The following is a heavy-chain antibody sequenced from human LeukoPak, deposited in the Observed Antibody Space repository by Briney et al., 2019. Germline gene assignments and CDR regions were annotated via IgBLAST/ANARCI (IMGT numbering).Heavy chain of an antibody. CDR2: IAYDGSNK. D-gene: IGHD4-17*01. Sequence: GGSLRLSCVATGFTFRIYGMHWVRQAPGKGLERVAVIAYDGSNKYYADSVKGRFTISRDNSKNTLFLQMNSLRPEDSAVYYCAKGLGDYYFDYWGHGTLVTVSS. CDR1: GFTFRIYG. J-gene: IGHJ4*01. CDR3: AKGLGDYYFDY. V-gene: IGHV3-30*18.